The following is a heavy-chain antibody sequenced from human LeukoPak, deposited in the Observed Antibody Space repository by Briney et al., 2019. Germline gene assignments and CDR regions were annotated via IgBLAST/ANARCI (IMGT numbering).Heavy chain of an antibody. V-gene: IGHV1-2*02. CDR3: ARAGRGSMVRGIYYGMDV. CDR1: GYTFTVYY. Sequence: GASVTVSCTASGYTFTVYYMHWVRQAPGQGVEWMGWINPNSGGTNYTQKFQGRVTITRDTSISTAYMELSRLRSDDTAVYYCARAGRGSMVRGIYYGMDVWGQGTTVTVSS. CDR2: INPNSGGT. J-gene: IGHJ6*02. D-gene: IGHD3-10*01.